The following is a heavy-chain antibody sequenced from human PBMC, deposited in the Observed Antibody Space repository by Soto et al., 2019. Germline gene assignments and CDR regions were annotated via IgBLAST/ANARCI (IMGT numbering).Heavy chain of an antibody. Sequence: GASVKVSCKASGYTFTSYGISWVRQAPGQGLEWMGWISAYNGNTNYAQKLQGRVTMTTDTSTSTAYMELRSLRSDDTAVYYCAREATNFWSGQVSDYWCQGTLVTVSS. J-gene: IGHJ4*02. CDR1: GYTFTSYG. CDR3: AREATNFWSGQVSDY. D-gene: IGHD3-3*01. V-gene: IGHV1-18*01. CDR2: ISAYNGNT.